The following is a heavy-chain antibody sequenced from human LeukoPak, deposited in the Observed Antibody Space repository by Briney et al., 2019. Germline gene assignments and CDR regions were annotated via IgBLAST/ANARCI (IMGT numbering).Heavy chain of an antibody. CDR2: ISSSSSYI. CDR1: GFTFSSYS. D-gene: IGHD2-15*01. V-gene: IGHV3-21*01. CDR3: ATEDIVVVVAGRGPDV. J-gene: IGHJ6*04. Sequence: GGSLRLSCAASGFTFSSYSMNWVRQAPGKGLEWVSSISSSSSYIYYADSVKGRFTISRDNAKNSLYLQMNSLRAEDTAVYYCATEDIVVVVAGRGPDVRGKGTTVTVSS.